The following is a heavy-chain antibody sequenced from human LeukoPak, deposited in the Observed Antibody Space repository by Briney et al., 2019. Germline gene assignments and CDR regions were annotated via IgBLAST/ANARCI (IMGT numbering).Heavy chain of an antibody. V-gene: IGHV1-58*02. D-gene: IGHD2-2*02. Sequence: SVKVSCKAFGFTFTSSAMQWVRQARGQRLEWIGWIVVGSGNTNYAQKFQERVTITRDMSTSTAYMELSSLRSEDTAVYYCAATHYCSSTSCYNGWFDPWGQGTLVTVSS. CDR1: GFTFTSSA. CDR3: AATHYCSSTSCYNGWFDP. J-gene: IGHJ5*02. CDR2: IVVGSGNT.